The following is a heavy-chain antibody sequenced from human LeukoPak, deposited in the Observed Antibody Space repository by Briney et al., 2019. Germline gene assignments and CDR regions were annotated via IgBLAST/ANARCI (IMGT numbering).Heavy chain of an antibody. Sequence: QSGRCLRLSCAASGFSFSDFWMHWVRQTPGNWLVWVSRIRGDGYDTNYADSVEGRFTISRDNAKHTLCLQMNSLRADDTAVYYCASDRVLGSGSLDNWGQGTLVTVSS. D-gene: IGHD3-10*01. CDR1: GFSFSDFW. V-gene: IGHV3-74*01. J-gene: IGHJ4*02. CDR2: IRGDGYDT. CDR3: ASDRVLGSGSLDN.